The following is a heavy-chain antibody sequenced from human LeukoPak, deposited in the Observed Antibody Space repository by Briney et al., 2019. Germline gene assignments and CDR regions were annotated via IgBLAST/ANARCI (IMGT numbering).Heavy chain of an antibody. D-gene: IGHD6-13*01. Sequence: GASVKVSCKASGYTFTGYFMHWVRQAPGQGLEWMGWINPNSGGTNYAQKFQGRVTMTNDTSISTAYIELTRLRSDDTAVYYCARDLDGSSGCDYWGQGTLVTVSS. CDR3: ARDLDGSSGCDY. V-gene: IGHV1-2*02. J-gene: IGHJ4*02. CDR2: INPNSGGT. CDR1: GYTFTGYF.